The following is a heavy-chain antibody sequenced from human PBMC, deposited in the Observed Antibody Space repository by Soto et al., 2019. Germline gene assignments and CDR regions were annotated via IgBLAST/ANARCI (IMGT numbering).Heavy chain of an antibody. CDR3: STGTHCSSTSCYRFAFDI. J-gene: IGHJ3*02. CDR2: ISAYNGNT. D-gene: IGHD2-2*01. V-gene: IGHV1-18*01. Sequence: QVQLVQSGAEVKKPGASVKVSCKASGYTFTSYGISWVRQAPGQGLELMGWISAYNGNTNYAQKLQGRVTMTTDTSTSTAYMELRSLRSDDTAVYYCSTGTHCSSTSCYRFAFDIWGQGTMVTVSS. CDR1: GYTFTSYG.